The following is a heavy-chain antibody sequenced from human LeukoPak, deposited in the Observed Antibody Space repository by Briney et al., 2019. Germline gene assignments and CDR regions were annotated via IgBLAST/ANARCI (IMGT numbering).Heavy chain of an antibody. V-gene: IGHV3-20*04. CDR3: ARGRIDYDSSGYYYGYYYYYMDV. J-gene: IGHJ6*03. CDR2: INWNGGST. Sequence: AGGSLRLSCAASGFTFDDYGMSWVRQAPGKGLEWVSGINWNGGSTGYADSVKGRFTISRDNAKNSLYLQMNSLRAEDTALYYCARGRIDYDSSGYYYGYYYYYMDVWGKGTTVTVSS. D-gene: IGHD3-22*01. CDR1: GFTFDDYG.